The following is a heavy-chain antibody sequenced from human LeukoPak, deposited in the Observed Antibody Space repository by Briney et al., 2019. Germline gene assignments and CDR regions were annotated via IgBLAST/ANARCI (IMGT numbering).Heavy chain of an antibody. Sequence: GASVKVSCKASGYTFTGYYMHWVRQAPGQGLEWMGWINTNTGNPTYAQGFTGRFVFSLDTSVSTAYLQISSLKAEDTAVYYCAREDVKGIWWFDPWGQGTLVTVSS. J-gene: IGHJ5*02. CDR3: AREDVKGIWWFDP. CDR2: INTNTGNP. CDR1: GYTFTGYY. D-gene: IGHD3-10*01. V-gene: IGHV7-4-1*02.